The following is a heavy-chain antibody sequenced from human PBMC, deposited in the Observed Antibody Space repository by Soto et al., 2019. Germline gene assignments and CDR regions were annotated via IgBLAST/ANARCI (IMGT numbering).Heavy chain of an antibody. V-gene: IGHV4-34*01. CDR3: ARRTGTTREYYYGMDV. CDR2: INHSGST. J-gene: IGHJ6*02. Sequence: PSETLSLTCTVYVYSGSFSDYYWSWIRQPPGKGLEWIGEINHSGSTNYNPSLQSRVAISVDTSKNQFSLKLNSVTAADTAVYYCARRTGTTREYYYGMDVWGQGTTVTVSS. CDR1: VYSGSFSDYY. D-gene: IGHD1-1*01.